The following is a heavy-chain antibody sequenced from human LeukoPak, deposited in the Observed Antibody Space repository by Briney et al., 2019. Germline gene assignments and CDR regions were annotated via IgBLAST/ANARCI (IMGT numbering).Heavy chain of an antibody. CDR2: INHSGST. D-gene: IGHD3-22*01. J-gene: IGHJ5*02. CDR3: ARGTYYYDSSGYYSNWFDP. Sequence: PSETLSLTCALYGGSFSGYYWSWIRQPPGKGLEWIGEINHSGSTNYNPSLKSRVTISVDTSKNQFSLKLSSVTAADTAVYYCARGTYYYDSSGYYSNWFDPWGQGTLVTVSS. CDR1: GGSFSGYY. V-gene: IGHV4-34*01.